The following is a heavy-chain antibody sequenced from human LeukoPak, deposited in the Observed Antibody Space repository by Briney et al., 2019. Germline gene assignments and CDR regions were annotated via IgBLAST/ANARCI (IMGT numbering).Heavy chain of an antibody. Sequence: GASVKVSCKASGYTFTSYDINWVRQATGQGLEWMGWMNPNSGNTGYAQKFQGRVTMTGNTSISTAYMELSSLRSEDTAVYYCARGPRRIAAAGTYYFDYWGQGTLVTVSS. V-gene: IGHV1-8*01. CDR1: GYTFTSYD. CDR3: ARGPRRIAAAGTYYFDY. CDR2: MNPNSGNT. J-gene: IGHJ4*02. D-gene: IGHD6-13*01.